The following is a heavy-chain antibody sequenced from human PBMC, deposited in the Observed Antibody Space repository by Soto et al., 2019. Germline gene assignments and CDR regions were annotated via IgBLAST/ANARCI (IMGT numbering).Heavy chain of an antibody. V-gene: IGHV3-53*04. CDR1: GFTVSSNY. CDR3: ARVGYYSYGLYYFDY. J-gene: IGHJ4*02. CDR2: IYSGGST. D-gene: IGHD5-18*01. Sequence: GGSLRLPCAASGFTVSSNYMSWVRQAPGKGLEWVSVIYSGGSTYYADSVKGRFTISRHNSKNTLYLQMNSLRAEDTAVYYCARVGYYSYGLYYFDYWGQGTLVTVSS.